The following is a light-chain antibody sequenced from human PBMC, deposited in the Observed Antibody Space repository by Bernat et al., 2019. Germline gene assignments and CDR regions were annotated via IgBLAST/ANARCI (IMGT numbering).Light chain of an antibody. CDR3: GTWDDSLNVWL. CDR2: SKN. Sequence: QSILTQPPSASGTPGQRVTIYCSGGSTNIGSNTVNWYQQVPGTAPKLLIFSKNQRPSGVPDRFSGSKSGTSASLGISGLQPDDEADYYCGTWDDSLNVWLFGGGTKLTVL. V-gene: IGLV1-44*01. J-gene: IGLJ2*01. CDR1: STNIGSNT.